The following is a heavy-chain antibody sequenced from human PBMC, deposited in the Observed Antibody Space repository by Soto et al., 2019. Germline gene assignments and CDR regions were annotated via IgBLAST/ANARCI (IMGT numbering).Heavy chain of an antibody. Sequence: GGSLRLSCAASAFTFSSCEMNWVRQAPGKGLEWVSYISSSGSYIYYADSVKGRFTISRDNAKNSLYLQMNSLRAEDTAVYYCARGVTFDYWGQGTLVTVYS. J-gene: IGHJ4*02. D-gene: IGHD4-4*01. CDR3: ARGVTFDY. CDR1: AFTFSSCE. V-gene: IGHV3-21*05. CDR2: ISSSGSYI.